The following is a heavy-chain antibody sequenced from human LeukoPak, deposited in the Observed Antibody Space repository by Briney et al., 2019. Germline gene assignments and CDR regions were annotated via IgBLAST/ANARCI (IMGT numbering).Heavy chain of an antibody. CDR1: RGTFSSYA. CDR3: ARSHVYSSGWRFDP. D-gene: IGHD6-19*01. CDR2: IIPIFGTA. Sequence: GASVNVSCKASRGTFSSYAISWVRQAPGQGLGWMGGIIPIFGTANHAQKIQGRVTITADESTSTAYMERRSMRSEDTAVYYCARSHVYSSGWRFDPWGQGTLVTVSS. V-gene: IGHV1-69*13. J-gene: IGHJ5*02.